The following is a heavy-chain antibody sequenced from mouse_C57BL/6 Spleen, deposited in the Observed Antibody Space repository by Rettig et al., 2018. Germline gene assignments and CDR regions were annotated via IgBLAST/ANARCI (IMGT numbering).Heavy chain of an antibody. V-gene: IGHV1-52*01. Sequence: DKATLTVDKSSSTAYMQLSSLTSEDSAVYYCARYLRVGHFDYWGQGTTLTVSS. CDR3: ARYLRVGHFDY. D-gene: IGHD1-1*01. J-gene: IGHJ2*01.